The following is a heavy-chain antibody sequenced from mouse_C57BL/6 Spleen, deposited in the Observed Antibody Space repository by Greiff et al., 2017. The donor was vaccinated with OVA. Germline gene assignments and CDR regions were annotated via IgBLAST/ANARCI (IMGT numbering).Heavy chain of an antibody. CDR1: GYTFTSYW. D-gene: IGHD2-4*01. CDR2: IHPNSGST. CDR3: AIIYYDYDVAY. Sequence: QVQLKQPGAELVKPGASVKLSCKASGYTFTSYWMHWVKQRPGQGLEWIGMIHPNSGSTNYNEKFKSKATLTVDKSSSTAYMQLSSLTSEDSAVYYCAIIYYDYDVAYWGQGTLVTVSA. V-gene: IGHV1-64*01. J-gene: IGHJ3*01.